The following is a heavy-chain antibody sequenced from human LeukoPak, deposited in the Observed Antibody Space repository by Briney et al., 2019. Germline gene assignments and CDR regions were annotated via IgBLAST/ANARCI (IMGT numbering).Heavy chain of an antibody. D-gene: IGHD6-13*01. CDR3: AKGPGSSSWYYYFDY. Sequence: PGGSLRLSCAASGFPFSSYGMHWVRQAPGKGLEWVAVISYDGSNKYYADSVKGRFTISRDNSKNTLYLQMNSLRAEDTAVYYCAKGPGSSSWYYYFDYWGQGTLVTVSS. V-gene: IGHV3-30*18. CDR2: ISYDGSNK. J-gene: IGHJ4*02. CDR1: GFPFSSYG.